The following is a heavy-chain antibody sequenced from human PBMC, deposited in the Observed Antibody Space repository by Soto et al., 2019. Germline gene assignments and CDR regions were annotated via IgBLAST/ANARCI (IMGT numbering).Heavy chain of an antibody. J-gene: IGHJ4*02. V-gene: IGHV3-48*02. CDR3: ARNHIVGATSVDY. CDR2: ISSSSSTI. Sequence: EVQLVESWGGLVQPGGSVRLSCAASGFTFSSYSMNWVRQAPWKGLDWVSYISSSSSTIYYADSVKGRFTISRDNAKNSLYLQMNSLRDEDTAVYYCARNHIVGATSVDYWGQGTLVTVSS. CDR1: GFTFSSYS. D-gene: IGHD1-26*01.